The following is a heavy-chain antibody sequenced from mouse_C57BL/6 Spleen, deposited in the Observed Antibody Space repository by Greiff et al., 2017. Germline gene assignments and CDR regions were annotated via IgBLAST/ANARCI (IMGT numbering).Heavy chain of an antibody. Sequence: EVQLVESGGDLVKPGGSLKLSCAASGFTFSSYGMSWVRQTPDKRLEWVATISSGGSYTYYPDSVKGRFTISRDNAKNTLYLQMSSLKSEDTAMYYCARLYGSSYDWYFDVWGTGTTVTVSS. CDR3: ARLYGSSYDWYFDV. D-gene: IGHD1-1*01. V-gene: IGHV5-6*01. J-gene: IGHJ1*03. CDR1: GFTFSSYG. CDR2: ISSGGSYT.